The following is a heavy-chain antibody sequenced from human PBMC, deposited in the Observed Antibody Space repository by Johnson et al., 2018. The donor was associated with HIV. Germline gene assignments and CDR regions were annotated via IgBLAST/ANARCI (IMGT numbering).Heavy chain of an antibody. CDR2: INWNGGST. V-gene: IGHV3-20*04. CDR3: AAPPERTGADDAFDI. Sequence: VQLVESGGGVVRPGGSPRLSCAASGFTFDDYGMSWVRQAPGTGLEWVSGINWNGGSTHNADSVKGRFTISRDNSKNTLYLLMNSLRAEDTAVYYCAAPPERTGADDAFDIWGQGTMVTVSS. CDR1: GFTFDDYG. J-gene: IGHJ3*02. D-gene: IGHD1-1*01.